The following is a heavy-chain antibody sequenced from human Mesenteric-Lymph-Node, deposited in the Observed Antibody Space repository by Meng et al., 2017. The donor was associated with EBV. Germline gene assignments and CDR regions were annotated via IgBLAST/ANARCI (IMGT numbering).Heavy chain of an antibody. J-gene: IGHJ4*02. D-gene: IGHD3-22*01. CDR3: ARGMSYYDNSGFFDY. Sequence: QGQPVRSGDGVRITRVYGKVLCTSLGYHFTSYDINWVRQAPGKGLEWMRWVNPDSGNTGFPEKFQGRITMTRNTSISTTYMELRSLTSEDTAVYYCARGMSYYDNSGFFDYWGQGALVTVAS. CDR1: GYHFTSYD. CDR2: VNPDSGNT. V-gene: IGHV1-8*01.